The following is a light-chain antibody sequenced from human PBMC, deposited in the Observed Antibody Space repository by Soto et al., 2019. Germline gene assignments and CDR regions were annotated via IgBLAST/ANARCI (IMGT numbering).Light chain of an antibody. CDR1: QTVSTNY. CDR2: GAS. V-gene: IGKV3-20*01. J-gene: IGKJ3*01. CDR3: HQYGTAPLT. Sequence: EIVLTQSPGTLSLSPGERATLSCRASQTVSTNYLAWYQQKPGQAPRLLIYGASKRATGIPDRFSGSGSGTDFTLTISRLEPEDFAVYYCHQYGTAPLTFGPGTKVDIK.